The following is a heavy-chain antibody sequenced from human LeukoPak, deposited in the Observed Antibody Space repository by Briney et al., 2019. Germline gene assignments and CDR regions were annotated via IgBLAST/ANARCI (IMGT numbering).Heavy chain of an antibody. CDR1: GGSISSGDYY. D-gene: IGHD3-22*01. V-gene: IGHV4-30-4*01. J-gene: IGHJ3*02. Sequence: SETLSLTCTVSGGSISSGDYYWSWIRQPPGKGLEWIGYIYYSGSTYYNPSLKSRVTISVDTSKNQFSLKLSSVTAADRAVYYCARGYYDSSGYEPDDAFDIWGQGTMVTVSS. CDR2: IYYSGST. CDR3: ARGYYDSSGYEPDDAFDI.